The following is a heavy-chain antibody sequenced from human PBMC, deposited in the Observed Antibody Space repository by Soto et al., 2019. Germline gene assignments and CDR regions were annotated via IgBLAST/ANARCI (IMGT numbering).Heavy chain of an antibody. CDR3: ARDAGKLWFSDY. Sequence: QVQLVESGGGVVQPGRSLRLSCAASGFTFSSYGMHWVRQAPGKGLEWVAVIWYDGSNKYYADSVKGRFTISRNNSKNTLYLQMNSLRAEDTAVYYCARDAGKLWFSDYWGQGTLVTVSS. D-gene: IGHD5-18*01. J-gene: IGHJ4*02. CDR1: GFTFSSYG. CDR2: IWYDGSNK. V-gene: IGHV3-33*01.